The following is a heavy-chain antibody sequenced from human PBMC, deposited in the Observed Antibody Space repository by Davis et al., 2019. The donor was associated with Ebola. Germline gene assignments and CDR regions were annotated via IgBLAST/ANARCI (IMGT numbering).Heavy chain of an antibody. CDR3: SRVDGYTQVEYFQH. V-gene: IGHV3-11*04. D-gene: IGHD5-24*01. Sequence: GGSLRLSCAVYGGSFSDYYMSWIRQAPGKGLEWVSYISSSGSTIYYADSVKGRFIISRDNAKNTLYLQMNSLRAEDTAVYYCSRVDGYTQVEYFQHWGQGTLVTVSS. CDR2: ISSSGSTI. J-gene: IGHJ1*01. CDR1: GGSFSDYY.